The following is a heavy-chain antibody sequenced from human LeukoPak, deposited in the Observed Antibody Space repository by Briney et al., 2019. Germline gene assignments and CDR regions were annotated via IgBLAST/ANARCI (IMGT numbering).Heavy chain of an antibody. D-gene: IGHD3-10*01. CDR1: GGSISGFH. CDR2: IHYSGST. CDR3: TRHLDYYGSGSYEY. J-gene: IGHJ4*02. V-gene: IGHV4-59*08. Sequence: SETLSLTCTVSGGSISGFHWSWIRQPPGKGLEWIGYIHYSGSTDYNPSLKSRVTKSVDTSKNQFSLKLSSVTAAGTAVYYCTRHLDYYGSGSYEYWGQGTLVTVSS.